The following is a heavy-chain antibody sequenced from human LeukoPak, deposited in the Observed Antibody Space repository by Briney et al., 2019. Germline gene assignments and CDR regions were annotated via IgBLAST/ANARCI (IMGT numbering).Heavy chain of an antibody. CDR1: GGSISSSIYY. Sequence: PSETLSLTCTVSGGSISSSIYYWGWIRQPPGKGLERIGSIFYSGSTYYNPSLKSRVTISVDTSKNQFSLKLSSVTAADTAVYYCARRARGSYLYYFDYWGQGTLVTVSS. CDR3: ARRARGSYLYYFDY. CDR2: IFYSGST. J-gene: IGHJ4*02. D-gene: IGHD3-10*01. V-gene: IGHV4-39*01.